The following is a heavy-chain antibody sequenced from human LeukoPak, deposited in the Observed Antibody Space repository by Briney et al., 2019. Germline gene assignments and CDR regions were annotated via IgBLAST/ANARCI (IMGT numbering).Heavy chain of an antibody. J-gene: IGHJ4*02. CDR2: ISYDGSNK. D-gene: IGHD3-16*01. CDR1: GFTFSSYA. Sequence: GGSLRLSCAASGFTFSSYAMHWVRQAPGKGLEWVVVISYDGSNKYYADSVKGRFTISGDNSKNTLYLQMNSLRAEDTAVYYCARDPLWEGYFDYWGQGTLVTVSS. V-gene: IGHV3-30*01. CDR3: ARDPLWEGYFDY.